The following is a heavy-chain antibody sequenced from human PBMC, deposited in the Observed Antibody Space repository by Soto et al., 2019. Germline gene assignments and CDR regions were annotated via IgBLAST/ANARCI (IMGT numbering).Heavy chain of an antibody. J-gene: IGHJ4*02. CDR2: ISAYNGNT. V-gene: IGHV1-18*04. CDR3: ARVPRLRFLEWLPWFDY. D-gene: IGHD3-3*01. CDR1: GYTFTSYG. Sequence: QVQLVQSGAEVKKPGASVKVSCKASGYTFTSYGISWVRQAPGQGLEWMGWISAYNGNTNYAQKLQGRVTMTTDTSTSTAYMELRSQRSDDTAVYYCARVPRLRFLEWLPWFDYWGQGTLVTVSS.